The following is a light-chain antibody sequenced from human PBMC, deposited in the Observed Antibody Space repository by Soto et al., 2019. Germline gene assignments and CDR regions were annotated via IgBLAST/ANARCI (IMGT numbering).Light chain of an antibody. CDR3: QSYDSSLSGV. V-gene: IGLV1-40*01. CDR2: GNN. CDR1: SSNIGAGYD. J-gene: IGLJ3*02. Sequence: QSVLTQPPSVSGAPGQRVTISCTGSSSNIGAGYDVHWYQQLPGTAPKLLIYGNNNRPSGVPDRFSGSKSGTSASLAITVLQAEDEADYHCQSYDSSLSGVFGGGTKVTVL.